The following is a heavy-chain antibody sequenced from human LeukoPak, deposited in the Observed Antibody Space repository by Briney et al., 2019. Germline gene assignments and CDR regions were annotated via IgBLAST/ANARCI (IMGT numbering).Heavy chain of an antibody. CDR1: GFTFDDYA. Sequence: GGSLRLSCAASGFTFDDYAMHWVRQAPGKGLEWVSLISWGGGSTYYADSVNGRLTSCRDNSKNSLYLQMNRLRAEDPALYYCAKGVGVGSGSGSDYWGQGTLVTVSS. CDR2: ISWGGGST. D-gene: IGHD3-22*01. J-gene: IGHJ4*02. V-gene: IGHV3-43D*03. CDR3: AKGVGVGSGSGSDY.